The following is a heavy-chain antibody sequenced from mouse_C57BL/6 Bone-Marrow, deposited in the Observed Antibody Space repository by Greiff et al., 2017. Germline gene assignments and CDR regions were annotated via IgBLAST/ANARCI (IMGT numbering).Heavy chain of an antibody. J-gene: IGHJ2*01. CDR3: TTVVHY. CDR2: IDPENGDT. D-gene: IGHD1-1*01. CDR1: GFNIKDDY. Sequence: EVMLVESGAELVRPGASVKLSCTASGFNIKDDYMHWVKQRPEQGREWIGWIDPENGDTEYASKFQGKATITADTSSNTAYLQLSSLTSEDTAVYYCTTVVHYWGQGTTLTVSS. V-gene: IGHV14-4*01.